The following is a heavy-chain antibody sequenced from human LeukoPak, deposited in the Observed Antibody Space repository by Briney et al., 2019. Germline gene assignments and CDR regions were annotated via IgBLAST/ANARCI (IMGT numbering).Heavy chain of an antibody. Sequence: GGSLRLSCAASGFTVSTNYMSWVRQAPGKGLEWVSITYSGGNTYYADSVRGRFTISRDNSKNMLYLQMNGLRAEDTAVYYCARTPPNWGADYWGQGTLVTVSS. J-gene: IGHJ4*02. D-gene: IGHD7-27*01. CDR3: ARTPPNWGADY. CDR1: GFTVSTNY. CDR2: TYSGGNT. V-gene: IGHV3-53*01.